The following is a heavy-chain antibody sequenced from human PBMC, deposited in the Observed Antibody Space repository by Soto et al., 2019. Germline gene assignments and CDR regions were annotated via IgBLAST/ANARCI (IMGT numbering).Heavy chain of an antibody. D-gene: IGHD3-22*01. Sequence: SVKVSCKASGGTFSSYTISWVRQAPGQGLEWMGRIIPILGIANYAQKFQGRVTITADKSTSTAYMELSSLRSEDTAVYYCARAAPYYYDSSGYFYYWGQGTLVTAPQ. CDR3: ARAAPYYYDSSGYFYY. CDR2: IIPILGIA. V-gene: IGHV1-69*02. J-gene: IGHJ4*02. CDR1: GGTFSSYT.